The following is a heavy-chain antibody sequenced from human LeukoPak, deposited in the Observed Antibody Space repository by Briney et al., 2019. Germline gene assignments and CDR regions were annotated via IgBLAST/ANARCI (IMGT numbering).Heavy chain of an antibody. CDR2: MNPNSGHT. CDR3: ARSSPHDSSGYLFDY. CDR1: GYTFTNYE. J-gene: IGHJ4*01. V-gene: IGHV1-8*03. D-gene: IGHD3-22*01. Sequence: ASVKVSCKASGYTFTNYEINWVRQATGQGLEWMEWMNPNSGHTGFAQKFQDRVTITRNTSISTAYMELSSLRSEDTAVYYCARSSPHDSSGYLFDYWGHGTLVTVSS.